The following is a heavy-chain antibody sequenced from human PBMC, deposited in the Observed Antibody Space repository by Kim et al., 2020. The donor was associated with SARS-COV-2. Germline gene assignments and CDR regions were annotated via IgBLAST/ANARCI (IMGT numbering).Heavy chain of an antibody. CDR3: ARYGYGDYRFDY. D-gene: IGHD4-17*01. J-gene: IGHJ4*02. V-gene: IGHV4-4*09. Sequence: NYNPSLKSRVTISVDTSKNQFSLKLSSVTAADTAVYYCARYGYGDYRFDYWGQGTLVTVSS.